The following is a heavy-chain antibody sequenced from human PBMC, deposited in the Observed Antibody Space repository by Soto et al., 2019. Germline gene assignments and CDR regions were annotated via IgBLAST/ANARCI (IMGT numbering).Heavy chain of an antibody. J-gene: IGHJ6*02. V-gene: IGHV3-53*01. CDR1: GFTVSGNY. D-gene: IGHD3-10*01. CDR3: ARGLYGSASWCYYGMDV. Sequence: EVQLVESGGGMIQPGGSLRLSCAASGFTVSGNYMSWVRQAPGKGLEWVSVIYSDGGTDYADSVKGRFTISRDNSKNPLYLQMNSLRAEDTAVFYCARGLYGSASWCYYGMDVWGQGTTVTVSS. CDR2: IYSDGGT.